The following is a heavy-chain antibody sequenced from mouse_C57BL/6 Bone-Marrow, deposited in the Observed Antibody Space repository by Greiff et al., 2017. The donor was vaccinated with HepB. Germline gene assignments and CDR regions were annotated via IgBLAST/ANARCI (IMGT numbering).Heavy chain of an antibody. J-gene: IGHJ1*03. CDR1: GYTFTSYW. CDR2: IHPNSGST. Sequence: QVQLQQPGAELVKPGASVKLSCKASGYTFTSYWMHWVKQRPGQGLEWIGMIHPNSGSTNYNEKFESKATLTVDKSSSTAYMQLSSLTSEDSAVYYCARFPHYYGSSYWYFDVWGTGTTVTVSS. D-gene: IGHD1-1*01. V-gene: IGHV1-64*01. CDR3: ARFPHYYGSSYWYFDV.